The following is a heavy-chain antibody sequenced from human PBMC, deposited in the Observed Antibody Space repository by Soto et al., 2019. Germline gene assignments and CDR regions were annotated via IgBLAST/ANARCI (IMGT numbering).Heavy chain of an antibody. Sequence: ASVKVSCKTSGYTFSNYGITWVRQAPGQPLEWLGWISLYSDGTNYAQKFQGRVSMTTDTSTTTAYMELRSLRSDDAAVYYCARDPFPVYYYDSSGPPGIWGQGTMVNVSS. V-gene: IGHV1-18*01. CDR1: GYTFSNYG. CDR3: ARDPFPVYYYDSSGPPGI. J-gene: IGHJ3*02. CDR2: ISLYSDGT. D-gene: IGHD3-22*01.